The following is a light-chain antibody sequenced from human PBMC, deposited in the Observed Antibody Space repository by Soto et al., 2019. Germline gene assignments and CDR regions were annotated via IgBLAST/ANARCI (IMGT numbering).Light chain of an antibody. Sequence: EIVMKQSPATLSVSPGERATLSCRASQSVNSNLAWYRQKPGQAPRLLISDASTRATGVPARFSGSGSGTEFTPTISSLQSEDSGIYYCQQYNFWPPLTFAGGTMVEIK. V-gene: IGKV3-15*01. J-gene: IGKJ4*01. CDR2: DAS. CDR1: QSVNSN. CDR3: QQYNFWPPLT.